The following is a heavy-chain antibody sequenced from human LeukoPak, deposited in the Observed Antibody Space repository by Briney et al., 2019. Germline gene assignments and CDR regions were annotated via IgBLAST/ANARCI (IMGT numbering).Heavy chain of an antibody. CDR1: GYSFTSYW. J-gene: IGHJ4*02. CDR2: IDPSDSYT. CDR3: ARHLDDYYDSSGLDY. D-gene: IGHD3-22*01. V-gene: IGHV5-10-1*01. Sequence: GESLKISCKGSGYSFTSYWISWVRQMPGKGLEWMGRIDPSDSYTNYSPSFQGHVTISADKSISTAYLQWSSLKASDTAMYYCARHLDDYYDSSGLDYWGQGTLVTVS.